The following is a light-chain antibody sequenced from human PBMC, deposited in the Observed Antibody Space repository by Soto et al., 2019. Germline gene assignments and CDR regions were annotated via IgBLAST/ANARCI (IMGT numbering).Light chain of an antibody. CDR1: QGLLYSLDNKSY. CDR2: WAS. J-gene: IGKJ1*01. CDR3: QQYLHTPLP. Sequence: DAVMTQSPDSLAASLCERATMRCKSSQGLLYSLDNKSYLAWYQQNKGQPPKLLIYWASTRASGVQDRFSGSGSGTDLTLTINSLKAEDVAVYYCQQYLHTPLPCGQGTKVDIK. V-gene: IGKV4-1*01.